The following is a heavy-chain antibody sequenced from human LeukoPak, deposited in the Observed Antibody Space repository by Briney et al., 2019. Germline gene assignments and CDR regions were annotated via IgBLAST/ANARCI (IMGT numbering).Heavy chain of an antibody. CDR3: ARHGGKYSHSIDS. Sequence: GEPLEISCQGSGNSFTNSWIGWVRQMPGKGLEWMGIIYLGDSDVRYSPSFRGQVTISADKSISSAYLQWSSPKDSDTAMYYCARHGGKYSHSIDSWGQGTLVTVSS. CDR2: IYLGDSDV. V-gene: IGHV5-51*01. CDR1: GNSFTNSW. J-gene: IGHJ4*02. D-gene: IGHD3-16*01.